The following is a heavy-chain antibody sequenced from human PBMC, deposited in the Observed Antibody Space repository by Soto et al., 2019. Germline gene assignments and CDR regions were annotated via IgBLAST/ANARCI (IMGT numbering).Heavy chain of an antibody. CDR2: IYYSGST. V-gene: IGHV4-39*01. J-gene: IGHJ4*02. D-gene: IGHD3-3*01. Sequence: PSETLSLTCTVSGGSISSSSYYWGWIRQPPGKGMEWIGSIYYSGSTYYNPSLKSRVTISVDTSKNQFSLKLISVTAADTAVYYCARHKIPQHYDFWSGYSADHTQFDYWGQGTLVTVSS. CDR3: ARHKIPQHYDFWSGYSADHTQFDY. CDR1: GGSISSSSYY.